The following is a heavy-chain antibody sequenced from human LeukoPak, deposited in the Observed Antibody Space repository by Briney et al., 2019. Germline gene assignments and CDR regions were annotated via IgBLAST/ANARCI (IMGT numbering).Heavy chain of an antibody. V-gene: IGHV4-4*02. CDR1: GGSISNTNW. CDR3: ARGYSGYDC. J-gene: IGHJ4*02. D-gene: IGHD5-12*01. Sequence: SGTLSLTCAVSGGSISNTNWWNWVRQPPGRGLEWIGEIYHSGSTNYNPSLKSRVTISVDTSKNQFSLKLSSVTAADTAVYYCARGYSGYDCWGQGTLVTVSS. CDR2: IYHSGST.